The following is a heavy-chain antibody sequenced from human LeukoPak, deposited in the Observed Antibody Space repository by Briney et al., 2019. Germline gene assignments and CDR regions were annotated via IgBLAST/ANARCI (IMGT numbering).Heavy chain of an antibody. V-gene: IGHV4-4*07. J-gene: IGHJ6*03. CDR3: AREISGTYYNPLGYMDV. D-gene: IGHD3-10*01. CDR2: IFTSGIA. Sequence: SETLSLTCTVSGGSIGIYYWNWIRQPAGKGLECIGRIFTSGIANYNPSLKSRVTMSVDTSKNQFSLNLSSVTAADTAVYYCAREISGTYYNPLGYMDVWGKGTTVTVSS. CDR1: GGSIGIYY.